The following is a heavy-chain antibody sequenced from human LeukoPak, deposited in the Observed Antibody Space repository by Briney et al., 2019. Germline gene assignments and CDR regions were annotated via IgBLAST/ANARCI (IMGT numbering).Heavy chain of an antibody. CDR3: ARENHVPAAIRSYYFDY. Sequence: PGGALRHSCAASGFTLSSYSMNWVRQAPGKGLEWVSSISSSSSHIDYADSVQGRFTISRDNAKNSLYLHMNSLRSEDTAVYYCARENHVPAAIRSYYFDYWGQGTLVTVSS. D-gene: IGHD2-2*02. V-gene: IGHV3-21*01. CDR1: GFTLSSYS. CDR2: ISSSSSHI. J-gene: IGHJ4*02.